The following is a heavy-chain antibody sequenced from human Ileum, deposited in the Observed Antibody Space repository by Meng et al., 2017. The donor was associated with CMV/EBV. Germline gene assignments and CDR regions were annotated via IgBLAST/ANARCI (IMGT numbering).Heavy chain of an antibody. CDR1: GFPFNEYY. Sequence: GESLKISCAASGFPFNEYYMNWIRQAPGQGLEWVANMNQDRNQDESKRYYVDSVKGRFTISRDNAKNSLYLQMNSLRAEDTAVYYCAAYIKDGLNIWGQGTMVTVSS. D-gene: IGHD2-21*01. CDR3: AAYIKDGLNI. CDR2: MNQDRNQDESKR. J-gene: IGHJ3*02. V-gene: IGHV3-7*01.